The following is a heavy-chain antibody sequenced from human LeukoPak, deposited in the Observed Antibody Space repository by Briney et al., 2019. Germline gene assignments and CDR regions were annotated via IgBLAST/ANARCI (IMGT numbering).Heavy chain of an antibody. CDR2: IYYGGNT. CDR3: ARRSFDSSGYYPT. Sequence: SETLSLTCTVSGGSITSYYWSWIRQPPGKGLEWIGYIYYGGNTDYNPSLKSRVTISVDTSKTQFSLKLSSVTAADTAVYYCARRSFDSSGYYPTWGQGTLVTVSS. J-gene: IGHJ4*02. CDR1: GGSITSYY. V-gene: IGHV4-59*01. D-gene: IGHD3-22*01.